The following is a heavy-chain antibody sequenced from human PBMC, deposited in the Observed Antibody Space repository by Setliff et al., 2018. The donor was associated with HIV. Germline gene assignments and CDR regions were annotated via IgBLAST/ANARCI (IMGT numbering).Heavy chain of an antibody. V-gene: IGHV3-23*01. Sequence: GGSLRLSCAASGFTLNGHTMTWVRQAPGKGLEWVSATTSNGRTTDYAESVRGRFILSRDNSGNTLYLQMTSLRAEDTATYYCAKAWGSGYPSFESALMFDVWGQGTLVTVSS. D-gene: IGHD3-16*01. J-gene: IGHJ4*02. CDR1: GFTLNGHT. CDR3: AKAWGSGYPSFESALMFDV. CDR2: TTSNGRTT.